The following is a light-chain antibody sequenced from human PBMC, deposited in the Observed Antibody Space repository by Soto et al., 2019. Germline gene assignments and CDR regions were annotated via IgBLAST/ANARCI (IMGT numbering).Light chain of an antibody. J-gene: IGLJ1*01. CDR1: SSNIGGYNV. CDR3: CSYVGATTYV. Sequence: QSVLTQPASVSGSPGQWITISCSGTSSNIGGYNVVSWYQQHPGKAPEVIVYEGIKRPSGVSDRFSGSTSGSTASLTISGLQAEDEAEYYCCSYVGATTYVFGSGTKVTVL. V-gene: IGLV2-23*01. CDR2: EGI.